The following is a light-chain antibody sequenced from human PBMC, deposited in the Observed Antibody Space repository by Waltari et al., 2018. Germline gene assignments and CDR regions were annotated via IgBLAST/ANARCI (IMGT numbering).Light chain of an antibody. J-gene: IGKJ3*01. CDR3: QQRDSFFT. CDR2: AVS. V-gene: IGKV3-11*01. Sequence: EIVLTQSPATLSLSPGDRATLSCRASQSISSNVAWYQQKPGQVPRLLIYAVSNRAVGIPARFSGSGSGTDFTLTISSLEPEDFAVYYCQQRDSFFTFGPGTKVDIK. CDR1: QSISSN.